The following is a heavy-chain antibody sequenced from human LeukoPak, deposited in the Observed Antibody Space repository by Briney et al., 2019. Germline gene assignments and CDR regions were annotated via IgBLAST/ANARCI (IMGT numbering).Heavy chain of an antibody. Sequence: GGSLRLSCAASGFTFSSYGMHWVRQAPGKGLEWVAVIWYDGSNKYYADSVKGRFTISRDNSKNTLYLQMNSLRAEDTAMYYCASNVEMATITWQDAFDIWGQGTMVTVSS. J-gene: IGHJ3*02. CDR2: IWYDGSNK. V-gene: IGHV3-33*01. CDR1: GFTFSSYG. CDR3: ASNVEMATITWQDAFDI. D-gene: IGHD5-24*01.